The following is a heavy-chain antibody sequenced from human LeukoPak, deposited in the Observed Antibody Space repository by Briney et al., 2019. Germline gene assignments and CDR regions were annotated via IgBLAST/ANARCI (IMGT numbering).Heavy chain of an antibody. D-gene: IGHD6-13*01. V-gene: IGHV3-30*04. CDR1: GFTFSSYA. J-gene: IGHJ4*02. CDR2: ISYDGSNK. CDR3: ARVFRAAAVDY. Sequence: GRSLRLSCAASGFTFSSYAMHWVRQAPGKGLEWVAVISYDGSNKYYADSVKGRFTISRDNSKNTLYLQMNSLRAEDTAVYYCARVFRAAAVDYWGQGTLVTVSS.